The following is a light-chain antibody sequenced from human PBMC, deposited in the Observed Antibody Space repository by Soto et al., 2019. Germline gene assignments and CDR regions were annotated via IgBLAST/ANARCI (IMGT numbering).Light chain of an antibody. J-gene: IGLJ2*01. Sequence: QSALTQPASVSGSPGQSITISCTGTSSDVGSYNLVSWYQQYPGKAPKLMIYEGSKRPSGVSNRFSGSKSGNTASLTISGLQAEDEADYYCCSYAGFSTSAIFGGGTKLTVL. CDR1: SSDVGSYNL. CDR3: CSYAGFSTSAI. V-gene: IGLV2-23*01. CDR2: EGS.